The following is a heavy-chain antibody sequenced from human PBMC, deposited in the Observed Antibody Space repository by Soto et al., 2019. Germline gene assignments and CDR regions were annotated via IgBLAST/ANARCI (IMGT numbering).Heavy chain of an antibody. CDR1: GYTFTSYG. Sequence: GASVKVSCKASGYTFTSYGISWVRQAPGQGLEWMGWISAYNGNTNYAQKLQGRVTMTTDTSTSTAYMELRSLRSDDTAVYYCARGSSSWYLQKTWFHPWGKETLVTFS. CDR2: ISAYNGNT. CDR3: ARGSSSWYLQKTWFHP. D-gene: IGHD6-13*01. V-gene: IGHV1-18*01. J-gene: IGHJ5*02.